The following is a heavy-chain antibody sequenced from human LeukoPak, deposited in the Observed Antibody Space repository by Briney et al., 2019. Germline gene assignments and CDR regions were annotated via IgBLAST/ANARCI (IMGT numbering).Heavy chain of an antibody. CDR1: GFTFSKYW. Sequence: GGSLTLSCAASGFTFSKYWMHWVRQAPGKGLVWVSRINSDGSNTNYADSVKGRFTVSRDNTKNTLFLQMNNARAEDTAVYYCASTNDYADENYWGQGTLVTVSS. CDR3: ASTNDYADENY. D-gene: IGHD4-17*01. J-gene: IGHJ4*02. CDR2: INSDGSNT. V-gene: IGHV3-74*01.